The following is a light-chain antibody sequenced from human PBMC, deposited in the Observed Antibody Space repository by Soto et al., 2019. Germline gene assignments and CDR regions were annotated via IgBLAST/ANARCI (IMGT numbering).Light chain of an antibody. CDR2: EVT. Sequence: QSALTQPPSASGSPGQSVTISCTGTSSDVGNYNYVSWYQQHPGKAPKLMIYEVTKRPSGVPDRFSGSKSGNTASLTVSGLQAEDEADYYCSSYASSKTLFGGGTKLTVL. J-gene: IGLJ3*02. CDR3: SSYASSKTL. CDR1: SSDVGNYNY. V-gene: IGLV2-8*01.